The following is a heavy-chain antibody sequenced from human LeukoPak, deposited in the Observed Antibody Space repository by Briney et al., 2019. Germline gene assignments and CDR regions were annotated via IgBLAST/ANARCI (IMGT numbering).Heavy chain of an antibody. Sequence: SETLSLTCTVSGGSVSSGSYYWSWIRQPPGKGLEWIGYIYYSGSTNYNPSLKSRVTISVDTSKNQFSLKLSSVTAADTAVYYCARVSGRNWFDPWGQGTLVTVSS. V-gene: IGHV4-61*01. J-gene: IGHJ5*02. CDR1: GGSVSSGSYY. D-gene: IGHD3-10*01. CDR2: IYYSGST. CDR3: ARVSGRNWFDP.